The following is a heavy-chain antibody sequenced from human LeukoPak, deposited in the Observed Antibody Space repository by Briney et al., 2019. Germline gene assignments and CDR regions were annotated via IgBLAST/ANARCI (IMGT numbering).Heavy chain of an antibody. J-gene: IGHJ4*02. CDR2: IYPGDSDT. CDR3: ARRTGGWHDFDY. Sequence: GESLQISCKGSGDSFTSDWMGWVRQMPGKGREWMGIIYPGDSDTRYSPSFQGQVIISADKSISTASLQWSSLKASDTAMYYCARRTGGWHDFDYWGQGTLVTVSS. D-gene: IGHD6-19*01. CDR1: GDSFTSDW. V-gene: IGHV5-51*01.